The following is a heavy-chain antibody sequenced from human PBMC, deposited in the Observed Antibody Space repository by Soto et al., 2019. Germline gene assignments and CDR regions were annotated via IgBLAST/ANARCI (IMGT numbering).Heavy chain of an antibody. Sequence: PSETLSLTCTVSGGSISSYYWSWIRQPPGKGLEWIGYIYYSGSTNYNPSLKSRVTISVDTSKNQFSLKLSSVTAADTAVYYCARHLRSPRASNYYLNFWGKGTRVTVSS. J-gene: IGHJ6*03. CDR2: IYYSGST. D-gene: IGHD3-16*01. V-gene: IGHV4-59*08. CDR3: ARHLRSPRASNYYLNF. CDR1: GGSISSYY.